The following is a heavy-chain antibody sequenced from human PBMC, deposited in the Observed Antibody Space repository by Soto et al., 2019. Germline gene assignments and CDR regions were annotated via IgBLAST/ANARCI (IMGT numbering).Heavy chain of an antibody. J-gene: IGHJ1*01. Sequence: GGSLILSCAASGFTFSSYAMSWVRQAPGKGLEWVSGISGSGDSTYYADSVKGRFTISRDNSKNTLYLQMNSLRAEDTAVYYCAKGVPGIAVAGTGYFQHWGQGTLVTVSS. CDR2: ISGSGDST. CDR1: GFTFSSYA. CDR3: AKGVPGIAVAGTGYFQH. V-gene: IGHV3-23*01. D-gene: IGHD6-19*01.